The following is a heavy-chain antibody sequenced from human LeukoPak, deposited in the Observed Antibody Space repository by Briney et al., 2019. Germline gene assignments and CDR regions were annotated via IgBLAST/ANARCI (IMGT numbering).Heavy chain of an antibody. CDR3: ARAGIAAAGTAGTFDY. V-gene: IGHV3-30*03. J-gene: IGHJ4*02. Sequence: GGSLRLSCAASGFTFSSYGMHWVRQAPGKGLEWVAVISYDGSNKYYADSVKGRFTISRDNSKNTLYLQMNSLRAEDTAVYYCARAGIAAAGTAGTFDYWGQGTLVTVSS. D-gene: IGHD6-13*01. CDR1: GFTFSSYG. CDR2: ISYDGSNK.